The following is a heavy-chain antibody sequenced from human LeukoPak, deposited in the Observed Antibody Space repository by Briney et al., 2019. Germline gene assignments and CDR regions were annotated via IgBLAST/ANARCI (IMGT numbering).Heavy chain of an antibody. J-gene: IGHJ5*02. CDR1: GFTFDDYA. CDR3: MRGATDTTRWFDP. Sequence: PGGSLRLSCAASGFTFDDYAMHWVRQAPGKGLEWVSGITWNSDSIDYADSVKGRFTISRDNAKNSLYLQMNGLRAEDTAAYYCMRGATDTTRWFDPWGQGTLVTVSS. CDR2: ITWNSDSI. V-gene: IGHV3-9*01. D-gene: IGHD1-7*01.